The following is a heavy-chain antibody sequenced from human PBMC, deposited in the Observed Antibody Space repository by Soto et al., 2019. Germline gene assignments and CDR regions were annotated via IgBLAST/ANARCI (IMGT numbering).Heavy chain of an antibody. CDR3: ASGGARYYYGMDV. V-gene: IGHV3-11*06. J-gene: IGHJ6*02. CDR2: ISSSSSYT. Sequence: GGSLRLSCAASGFTFSDYYMSWIRQAPGKGLEWVSYISSSSSYTNYADSVKGRFTISRDNAKNSLYLQMNSLRAEDTAVYYCASGGARYYYGMDVWGQGTTVTVPS. CDR1: GFTFSDYY. D-gene: IGHD1-26*01.